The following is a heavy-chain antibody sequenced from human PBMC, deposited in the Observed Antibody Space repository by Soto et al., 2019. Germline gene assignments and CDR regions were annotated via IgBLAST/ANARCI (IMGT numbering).Heavy chain of an antibody. D-gene: IGHD3-3*01. CDR2: IFPRDSDT. J-gene: IGHJ6*02. V-gene: IGHV5-51*01. CDR1: GYSFTSYW. CDR3: ARHYYFWSGSQYQYGLDV. Sequence: PGESLKISCKGSGYSFTSYWIVWVRQMPGKGLEWVGIIFPRDSDTTYSPSFEGQVTISADKYISTAYLQWSSLRASDTAMYYCARHYYFWSGSQYQYGLDVWGQGTTVTVSS.